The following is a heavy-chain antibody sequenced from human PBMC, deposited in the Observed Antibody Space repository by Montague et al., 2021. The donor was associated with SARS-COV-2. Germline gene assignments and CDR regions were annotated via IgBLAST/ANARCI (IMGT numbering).Heavy chain of an antibody. CDR1: GGSISSYY. CDR2: IYYSGST. V-gene: IGHV4-59*01. CDR3: ARAQMNRITIFGVVAEFDP. D-gene: IGHD3-3*01. Sequence: SETLSLTCTVSGGSISSYYWSWIRQPPGKGLEWIGYIYYSGSTNYNPSLKSRVTISVDTSKNQFSLKLSSVTAADTAVYYCARAQMNRITIFGVVAEFDPWGQGTLVTASS. J-gene: IGHJ5*02.